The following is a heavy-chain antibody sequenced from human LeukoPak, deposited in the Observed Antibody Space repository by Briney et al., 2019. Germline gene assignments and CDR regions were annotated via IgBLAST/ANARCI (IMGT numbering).Heavy chain of an antibody. CDR2: ISPYNGNT. J-gene: IGHJ4*02. D-gene: IGHD3-9*01. Sequence: EASVKVSCKASGYTFTSYGISWLRQAPGQGLEWMGWISPYNGNTNYAQNLQGRVTMTTDTSTTTAYMELRSLRSDDTAMYYCARGTFRDYFNSHPHYWGQGTLVSVSS. CDR3: ARGTFRDYFNSHPHY. V-gene: IGHV1-18*01. CDR1: GYTFTSYG.